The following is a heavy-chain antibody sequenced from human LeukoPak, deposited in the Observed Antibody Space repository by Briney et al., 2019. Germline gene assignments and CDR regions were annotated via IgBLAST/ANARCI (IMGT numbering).Heavy chain of an antibody. V-gene: IGHV3-74*01. D-gene: IGHD2-15*01. CDR1: GFTFSTYW. CDR3: ARAPSEIGGYFRH. J-gene: IGHJ1*01. Sequence: PGGSLRLSCAASGFTFSTYWMHWVRQAPGKGLVWVSRIKSDGSTNYADSVKGRFTISRDNAKNTVSLQMNSLRPEDTGVYYCARAPSEIGGYFRHWGQGTLVTVSS. CDR2: IKSDGST.